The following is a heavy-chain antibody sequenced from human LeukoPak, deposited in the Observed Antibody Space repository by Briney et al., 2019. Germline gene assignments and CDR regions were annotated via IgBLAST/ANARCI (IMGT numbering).Heavy chain of an antibody. D-gene: IGHD5-12*01. CDR1: GGSFSGYY. V-gene: IGHV4-34*01. CDR2: INHSGST. CDR3: ARPNRRGYSGYGSYYFDY. Sequence: SETLPLTCAVYGGSFSGYYWSWIRQPPGKGLEWIGEINHSGSTNYNPSLKSRVTISVDTSKNQFSLKLSSVTAADTAVYYCARPNRRGYSGYGSYYFDYWGQGTLVTVSS. J-gene: IGHJ4*02.